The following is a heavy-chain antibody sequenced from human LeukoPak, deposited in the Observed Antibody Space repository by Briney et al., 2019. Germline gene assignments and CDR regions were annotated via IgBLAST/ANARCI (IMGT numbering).Heavy chain of an antibody. V-gene: IGHV1-46*01. CDR2: INPSDGST. J-gene: IGHJ4*02. CDR3: TRGGMGIQLWPFDY. CDR1: GFTFSVYY. D-gene: IGHD5-18*01. Sequence: ASVKVSCKASGFTFSVYYMQWVRQAPGQGLEWMGIINPSDGSTKYAQKFQGRVTMTRDMSTSTVYMELSSLRSEDTAVYYCTRGGMGIQLWPFDYWGQGTLVTVSS.